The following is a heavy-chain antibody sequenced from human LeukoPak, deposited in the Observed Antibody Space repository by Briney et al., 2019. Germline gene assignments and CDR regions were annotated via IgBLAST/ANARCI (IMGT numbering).Heavy chain of an antibody. CDR3: ASHDSSAPANYYYYYGMDV. V-gene: IGHV1-18*01. J-gene: IGHJ6*02. D-gene: IGHD3-22*01. CDR1: GYTFTSYG. Sequence: ASVKVSCKAPGYTFTSYGISWVRQAPGQGLEWMGWISAYNGNTNYAQKLQGRVTMTTDTSTSTAYMELRSLRSDDTAVYYCASHDSSAPANYYYYYGMDVWGQGTTVTVSS. CDR2: ISAYNGNT.